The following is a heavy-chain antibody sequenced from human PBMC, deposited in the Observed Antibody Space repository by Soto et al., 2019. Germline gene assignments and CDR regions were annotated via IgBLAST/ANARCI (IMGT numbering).Heavy chain of an antibody. J-gene: IGHJ1*01. CDR2: ISGSGGST. CDR1: GFTFSSYA. CDR3: AKVPSYDLPLPYFQH. Sequence: VGSLRLSCAASGFTFSSYAMSWVRQAPGKGLEWVSAISGSGGSTYYADSVKGRFTISRDNSKNTLYLQMNSLRAEDTAVYYCAKVPSYDLPLPYFQHWGQGTLVTVSS. V-gene: IGHV3-23*01. D-gene: IGHD3-3*01.